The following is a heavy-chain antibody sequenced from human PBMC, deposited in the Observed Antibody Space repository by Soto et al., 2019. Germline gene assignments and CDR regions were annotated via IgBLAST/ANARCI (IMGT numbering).Heavy chain of an antibody. CDR3: ARAGRYNWNYRNWFDP. Sequence: SETLSLTCAVSGVSISSSNWWCWGRQPPGKGLEWIGEIYHSGSTNYNPSLKSRVTISVDKSKNQFSLKLSCVTAADTAVYYCARAGRYNWNYRNWFDPWGQGTLVTVSS. D-gene: IGHD1-7*01. J-gene: IGHJ5*02. CDR2: IYHSGST. V-gene: IGHV4-4*02. CDR1: GVSISSSNW.